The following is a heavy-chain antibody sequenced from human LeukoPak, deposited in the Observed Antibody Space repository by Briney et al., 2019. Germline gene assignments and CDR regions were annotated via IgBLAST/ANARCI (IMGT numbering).Heavy chain of an antibody. J-gene: IGHJ4*02. V-gene: IGHV4-59*12. CDR3: ARGSNWGDY. D-gene: IGHD7-27*01. CDR1: GGSISDYY. CDR2: FSNSGTT. Sequence: PSETLSLTRTVSGGSISDYYWSWIRQPPGKGLEWIGYFSNSGTTNQNPSLKSRVTMSVDTSKNQFSLKLSSVTAADTAVYYCARGSNWGDYWGQGALVTVSS.